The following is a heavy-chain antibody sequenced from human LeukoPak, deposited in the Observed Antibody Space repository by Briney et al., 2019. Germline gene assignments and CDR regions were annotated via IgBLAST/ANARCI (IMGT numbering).Heavy chain of an antibody. Sequence: GGSLRLSCAASGFTFISYALNWVRQAPRKGLEWVSGISNNGVNRNYADSVKGRFTISRDNSKNTLYLQMNSLRAEDTAVYYCAKGEFGRRWPNWGQGILGTVSS. CDR2: ISNNGVNR. J-gene: IGHJ4*02. D-gene: IGHD3-10*01. V-gene: IGHV3-23*01. CDR3: AKGEFGRRWPN. CDR1: GFTFISYA.